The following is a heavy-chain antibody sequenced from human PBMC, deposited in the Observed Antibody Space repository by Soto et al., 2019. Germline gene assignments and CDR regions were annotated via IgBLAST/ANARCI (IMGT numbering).Heavy chain of an antibody. CDR2: IYYRGST. J-gene: IGHJ4*02. V-gene: IGHV4-30-4*01. D-gene: IGHD5-12*01. CDR1: GGSISCGDYY. CDR3: ARVRSGYDGINPAY. Sequence: QVQLQESGPGLVKPSQTLSLTCTVPGGSISCGDYYWSWIRQPPGKGLEWIGYIYYRGSTYYNPARKSRLTISVDTSKSQFPPKLSSVTAADTAVYYWARVRSGYDGINPAYWGQGTLVTGSS.